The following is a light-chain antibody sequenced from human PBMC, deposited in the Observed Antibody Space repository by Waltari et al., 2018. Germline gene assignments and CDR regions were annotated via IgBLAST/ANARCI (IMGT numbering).Light chain of an antibody. CDR3: SSYTSSDTLV. CDR1: STDIGGYVY. CDR2: EVN. J-gene: IGLJ1*01. Sequence: QSALTQPASVSGSPGESITISCTGTSTDIGGYVYVSWYQQHPDKPPKLIISEVNSRPSGVSARFSGSRSGNTASLTISGLQAEDAADYYCSSYTSSDTLVLGTGTKVIVL. V-gene: IGLV2-14*01.